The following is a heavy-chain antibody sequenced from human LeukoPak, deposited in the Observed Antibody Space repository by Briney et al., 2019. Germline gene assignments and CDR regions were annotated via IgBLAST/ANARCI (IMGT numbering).Heavy chain of an antibody. CDR3: ARAWADPFDY. D-gene: IGHD1-26*01. Sequence: PGRSLRLSCADSGFTFDDYGMSWVRQVPGKGLEWVSGINWNGRSTGYADSVKGRFTISRDNAKNSLYLQMNSLRADDTALYYCARAWADPFDYWGQGTLVTVSS. CDR1: GFTFDDYG. J-gene: IGHJ4*02. CDR2: INWNGRST. V-gene: IGHV3-20*04.